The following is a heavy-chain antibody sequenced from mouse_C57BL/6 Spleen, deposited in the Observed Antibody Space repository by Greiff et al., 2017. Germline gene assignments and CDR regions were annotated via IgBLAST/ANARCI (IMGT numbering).Heavy chain of an antibody. J-gene: IGHJ3*01. D-gene: IGHD2-4*01. V-gene: IGHV5-2*01. CDR3: ASEGLRGGFAY. Sequence: DVKLVESGGGLVQPGESLKLSCESNEYEFPSHDMSWVRKTPEKRLELVAAINSDGGSTYYPDTMERRFIISRDNTKKTLYLQMSSLRSEDTALYYCASEGLRGGFAYWGQGTLVTVSA. CDR2: INSDGGST. CDR1: EYEFPSHD.